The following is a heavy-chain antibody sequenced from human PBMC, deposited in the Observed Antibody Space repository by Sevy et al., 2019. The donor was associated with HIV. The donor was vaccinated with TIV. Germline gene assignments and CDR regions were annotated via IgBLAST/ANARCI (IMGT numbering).Heavy chain of an antibody. J-gene: IGHJ4*02. CDR2: IKQDGSEK. Sequence: GGSLRLSCAASGFTFRSYWMSWVRQAPGKGLEWVANIKQDGSEKYYVDSVKGRFTIARDNAKNSLFLQMNSLRAEDTAVYYCAKWSHRYSSSWYGFDYWGQGALVTVSS. D-gene: IGHD6-13*01. CDR1: GFTFRSYW. V-gene: IGHV3-7*03. CDR3: AKWSHRYSSSWYGFDY.